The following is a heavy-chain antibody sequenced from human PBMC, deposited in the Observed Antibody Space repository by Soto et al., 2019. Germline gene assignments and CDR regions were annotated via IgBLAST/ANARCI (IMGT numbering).Heavy chain of an antibody. CDR3: ASGYCSSTTCYAFDY. V-gene: IGHV4-59*08. Sequence: QVQLQESGPGLVKPSETLSLTCTVSGASIRSYYWSWIRQPPGKGLEWIGYIYYSGSTNYNPSLKSRVTISVDTSKNQFSLKLSSVTAADTAVYYCASGYCSSTTCYAFDYWGQGTLVTVSS. D-gene: IGHD2-2*03. CDR2: IYYSGST. J-gene: IGHJ4*02. CDR1: GASIRSYY.